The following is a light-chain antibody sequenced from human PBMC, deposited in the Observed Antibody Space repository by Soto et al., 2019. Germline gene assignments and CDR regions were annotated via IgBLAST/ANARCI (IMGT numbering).Light chain of an antibody. CDR2: GAS. V-gene: IGKV3-15*01. J-gene: IGKJ5*01. Sequence: EIVMTQSPATLSVSPGERATLSCRASQSVSSNLAWYQQKPGQAPRLLIYGASTRATGIPGRFSGSGSGTEFALTISSLQSEDLGIYSCQQYNRWTSITFGQGTRLEIK. CDR1: QSVSSN. CDR3: QQYNRWTSIT.